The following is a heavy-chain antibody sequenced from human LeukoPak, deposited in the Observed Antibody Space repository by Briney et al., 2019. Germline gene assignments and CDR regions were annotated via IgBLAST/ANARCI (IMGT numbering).Heavy chain of an antibody. CDR3: ARIVGATGYLTFDY. CDR2: ITSSSSRNYI. Sequence: GGSLRLSCAASGFIFSSYSMNWVRQAPGKGLEWVSYITSSSSRNYIYYADSVKGRFTISRDNAKNSLYLQMNSLRAEDTAVYYCARIVGATGYLTFDYWGQGTLVTVSS. D-gene: IGHD1-26*01. V-gene: IGHV3-21*01. J-gene: IGHJ4*02. CDR1: GFIFSSYS.